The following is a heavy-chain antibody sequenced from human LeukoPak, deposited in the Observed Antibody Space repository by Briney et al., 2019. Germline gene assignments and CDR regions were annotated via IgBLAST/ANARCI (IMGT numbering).Heavy chain of an antibody. CDR2: ISSSSSYT. CDR3: ARVRGYDYSFWFDP. Sequence: GGSLGLSCAASGFTFSDYYMSWIRQAPGKGLEWASYISSSSSYTNYADSVKGRFTISRDNAKNSLYLQMNSLRAEDTAVYYCARVRGYDYSFWFDPWGQGTLVTVSS. D-gene: IGHD5-12*01. CDR1: GFTFSDYY. J-gene: IGHJ5*02. V-gene: IGHV3-11*06.